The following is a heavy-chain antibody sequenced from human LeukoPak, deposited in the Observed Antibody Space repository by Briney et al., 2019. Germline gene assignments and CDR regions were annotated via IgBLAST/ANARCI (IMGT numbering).Heavy chain of an antibody. CDR3: ARDPGNSSGYCLDY. J-gene: IGHJ4*02. CDR2: IWYDGSNK. CDR1: GFTFSSYG. Sequence: GRSLRLSCAASGFTFSSYGMHWVRQAPGKGLEWVAVIWYDGSNKYYADSVKGRFTISRDNSKNTLYLQMNSPRAEDTAVYYCARDPGNSSGYCLDYWGQGTLVTVSS. V-gene: IGHV3-33*01. D-gene: IGHD3-22*01.